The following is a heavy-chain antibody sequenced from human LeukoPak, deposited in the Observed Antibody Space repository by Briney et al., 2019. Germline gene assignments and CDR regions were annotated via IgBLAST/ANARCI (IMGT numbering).Heavy chain of an antibody. CDR1: GFTVSSNY. J-gene: IGHJ4*02. V-gene: IGHV3-66*01. D-gene: IGHD2-2*01. Sequence: PGGSRRLSCAASGFTVSSNYMSWVRQAPGKGLEWVSVIYSGGSTYYADSVKGRFTISRDNSKNTLYLQMNSLRAEDTAVYYCARALLTSSTTPFDYWGQGTLVTVSS. CDR3: ARALLTSSTTPFDY. CDR2: IYSGGST.